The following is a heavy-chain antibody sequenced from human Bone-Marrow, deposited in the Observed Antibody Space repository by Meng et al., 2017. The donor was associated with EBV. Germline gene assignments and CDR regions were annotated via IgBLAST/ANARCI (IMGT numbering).Heavy chain of an antibody. J-gene: IGHJ5*02. D-gene: IGHD2-15*01. CDR1: GGSVSSTTW. V-gene: IGHV4/OR15-8*02. CDR2: IHHRGDT. CDR3: AERYSTMWGKWFDP. Sequence: QVQLRESGPGQVKPSETLSLTCPVSGGSVSSTTWWNWVRQPPGKGLEWIGEIHHRGDTNYNPSLKSRVAISIDKSKNQFSLKLNSVTAADTAVYYCAERYSTMWGKWFDPWGQGPLVTVYS.